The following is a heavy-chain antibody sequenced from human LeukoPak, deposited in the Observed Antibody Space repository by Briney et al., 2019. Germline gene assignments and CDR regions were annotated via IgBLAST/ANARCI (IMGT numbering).Heavy chain of an antibody. Sequence: AGGSLRLSCAASGFTFSSFPMHWVRQAPGKGLQWVAVISNDGSNKYYPDSLKGRFTISRDNSKNTLYLQMSSLTTEDTAVYYCARGAGTTVYYIDVWGRGTTVTVSS. V-gene: IGHV3-30*15. J-gene: IGHJ6*03. CDR3: ARGAGTTVYYIDV. CDR2: ISNDGSNK. CDR1: GFTFSSFP. D-gene: IGHD1-7*01.